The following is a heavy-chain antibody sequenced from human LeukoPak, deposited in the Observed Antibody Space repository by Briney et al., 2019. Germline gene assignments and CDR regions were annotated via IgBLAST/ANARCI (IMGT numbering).Heavy chain of an antibody. CDR2: ISGGSDTT. CDR1: GFTFSSYG. J-gene: IGHJ4*02. Sequence: GGSLRLSCEASGFTFSSYGITWVRQAPGKGLEWVSGISGGSDTTHYAASVKGRFTISRDNSKNTLYLQMNSLRAEDTAVYYCARWDGYGDYWGQGTLVAVSS. V-gene: IGHV3-23*01. D-gene: IGHD5-24*01. CDR3: ARWDGYGDY.